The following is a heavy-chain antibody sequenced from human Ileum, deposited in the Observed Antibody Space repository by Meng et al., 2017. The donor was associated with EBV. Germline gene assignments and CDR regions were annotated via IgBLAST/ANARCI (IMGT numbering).Heavy chain of an antibody. D-gene: IGHD1-14*01. CDR3: ARGPTGGEDHQRV. J-gene: IGHJ4*02. CDR2: IYHSGIT. V-gene: IGHV4-4*02. Sequence: QGLLQAAGPGLVKPSGTLSLHCAVSGGSINSSNWWSWGRQPPGKGLEWIGKIYHSGITIYNPSLKSRVTMSVDNSKNQFSLKLNSMTAADTAVYYCARGPTGGEDHQRVWGQGTLVTVSS. CDR1: GGSINSSNW.